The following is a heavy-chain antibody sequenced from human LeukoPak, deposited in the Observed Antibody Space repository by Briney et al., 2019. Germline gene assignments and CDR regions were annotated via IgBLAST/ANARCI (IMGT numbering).Heavy chain of an antibody. J-gene: IGHJ5*02. D-gene: IGHD3-22*01. CDR3: AVVTNTETWFDP. V-gene: IGHV4-4*07. CDR2: IYTSGST. CDR1: GGSISSYY. Sequence: SETLSPTCTVSGGSISSYYWSWIRQPAGKGLEWIGRIYTSGSTNYNPSLKSRVTISVDTSKNQFSLKLSSVTAADTAVYYCAVVTNTETWFDPWGQGTLVTVSS.